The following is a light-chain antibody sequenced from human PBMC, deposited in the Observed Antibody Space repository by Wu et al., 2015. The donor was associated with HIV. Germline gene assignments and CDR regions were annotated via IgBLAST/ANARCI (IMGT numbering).Light chain of an antibody. V-gene: IGKV1-39*01. CDR3: QQSYSAPWT. CDR1: QSISNY. CDR2: AAS. Sequence: DIQMTQSPSSLSASVGDRVTIICRASQSISNYLNWYQQKPGKAPNLLIYAASSLQSGVPSRFSGSGSGTDFTLTISSLQPEDFATYYCQQSYSAPWTFGQGTKVEI. J-gene: IGKJ1*01.